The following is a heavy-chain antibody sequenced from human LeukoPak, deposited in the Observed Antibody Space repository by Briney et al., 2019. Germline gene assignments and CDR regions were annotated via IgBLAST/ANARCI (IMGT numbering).Heavy chain of an antibody. J-gene: IGHJ4*02. V-gene: IGHV3-21*01. CDR1: EFTFSTYA. D-gene: IGHD3-22*01. CDR3: ARVPNYYDSTGVGY. Sequence: GGSLRLSCVASEFTFSTYAMSWVRQAPGKGLEWVSSISSSSSYIYYADSVKGRFTISRDNAKNSLYLQMNSLRAEDTAVYYCARVPNYYDSTGVGYWGQGTLVTVSS. CDR2: ISSSSSYI.